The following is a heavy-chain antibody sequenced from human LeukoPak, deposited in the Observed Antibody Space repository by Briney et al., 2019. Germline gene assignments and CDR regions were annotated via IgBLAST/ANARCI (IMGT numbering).Heavy chain of an antibody. CDR3: AREGPMRYYDILTGYGAFDI. J-gene: IGHJ3*02. CDR1: GFTFSKAW. Sequence: NPGGSLRLSCAASGFTFSKAWMSWVRQAPGKGLEWVSYISSSGSTIYYADSVKGRFTISRDNAKNSLYLQMNSLRAEDTAVYYCAREGPMRYYDILTGYGAFDIWGQGTMVTVSS. CDR2: ISSSGSTI. D-gene: IGHD3-9*01. V-gene: IGHV3-11*04.